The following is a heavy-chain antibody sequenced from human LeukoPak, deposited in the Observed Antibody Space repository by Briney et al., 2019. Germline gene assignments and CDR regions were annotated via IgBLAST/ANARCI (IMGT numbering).Heavy chain of an antibody. Sequence: SVKVSCKASGGTFSSYAISWVRQAPGQGLEWMGGTIPIFGTANYAQKFQGRVTITADESTSTAYMELSSLRSGDTAVYYCARAGPEPKLRLFDYWGQGTLVTVSS. CDR1: GGTFSSYA. CDR3: ARAGPEPKLRLFDY. D-gene: IGHD1-14*01. J-gene: IGHJ4*02. V-gene: IGHV1-69*13. CDR2: TIPIFGTA.